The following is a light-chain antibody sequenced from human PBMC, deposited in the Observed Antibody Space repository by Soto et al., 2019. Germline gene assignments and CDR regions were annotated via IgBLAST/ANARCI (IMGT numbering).Light chain of an antibody. CDR2: KTS. J-gene: IGKJ4*01. V-gene: IGKV1-5*03. Sequence: DIQMTQSPSTLSASVGDRVTITCRASQSFSTWLAWYQQKPGKAPNLLIYKTSILASGVPSRFSGSGSGTEFTLPISSLQPDDFSTYYCQQYNSNPLTFGGGTKVDIK. CDR3: QQYNSNPLT. CDR1: QSFSTW.